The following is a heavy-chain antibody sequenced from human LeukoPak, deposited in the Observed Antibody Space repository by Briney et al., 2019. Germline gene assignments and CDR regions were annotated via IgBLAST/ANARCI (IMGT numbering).Heavy chain of an antibody. Sequence: ASVKVSCKASGYTFTSYGISWVRQAPGQGLEWMGWISAYNGNTNYAQKLQGRVTMTTDTSTSIAYMELRSLRSDDTAVYYCARDGGFYCSGGSCYEGPARAFDYWGQGTLVTVSS. V-gene: IGHV1-18*01. CDR1: GYTFTSYG. D-gene: IGHD2-15*01. CDR3: ARDGGFYCSGGSCYEGPARAFDY. J-gene: IGHJ4*02. CDR2: ISAYNGNT.